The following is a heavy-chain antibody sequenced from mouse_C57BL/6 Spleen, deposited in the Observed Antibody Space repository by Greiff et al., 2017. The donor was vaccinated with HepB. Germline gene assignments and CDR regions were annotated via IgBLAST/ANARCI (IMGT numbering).Heavy chain of an antibody. CDR2: IYPGSGST. CDR1: GYTFTSYW. CDR3: ARQLITTVVAQDWYFDV. V-gene: IGHV1-55*01. J-gene: IGHJ1*03. D-gene: IGHD1-1*01. Sequence: QVQLQQPGAELVKPGASVKMSCKASGYTFTSYWITWVKQRPGQGLEWIGDIYPGSGSTNYNEKFKSKATLTVDTSSSTAYMQLSSLTSEDSAVYYCARQLITTVVAQDWYFDVWGTGTTVTVAS.